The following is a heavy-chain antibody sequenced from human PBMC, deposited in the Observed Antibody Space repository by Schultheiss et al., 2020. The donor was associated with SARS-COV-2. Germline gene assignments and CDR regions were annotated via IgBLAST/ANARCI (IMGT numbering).Heavy chain of an antibody. D-gene: IGHD3-3*01. V-gene: IGHV3-30-3*01. CDR2: ISYDGSNK. J-gene: IGHJ5*02. CDR3: ARDGISRPFYNWFDP. Sequence: GGSLRLSCAASGFTFSSYAMHWVRQAPGKGLEWVAVISYDGSNKYYADSVKGRFTISRDNSKNTLYLQMNSLRAEDTAVYYCARDGISRPFYNWFDPWGQGTLVTVSS. CDR1: GFTFSSYA.